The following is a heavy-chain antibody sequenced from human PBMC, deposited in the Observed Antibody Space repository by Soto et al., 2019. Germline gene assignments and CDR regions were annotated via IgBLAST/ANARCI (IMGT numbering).Heavy chain of an antibody. J-gene: IGHJ4*02. Sequence: GSLRLSCAASGFTFSSYAMSWVRQAPGKGLEWVSAISGSGGSTYCADSVKGRFTISRDNSKNTLYLQMNSLRAEDTAVYYCAKARSSTSCYDCYFDYWGQGTLVTVSS. CDR1: GFTFSSYA. V-gene: IGHV3-23*01. CDR3: AKARSSTSCYDCYFDY. D-gene: IGHD2-2*01. CDR2: ISGSGGST.